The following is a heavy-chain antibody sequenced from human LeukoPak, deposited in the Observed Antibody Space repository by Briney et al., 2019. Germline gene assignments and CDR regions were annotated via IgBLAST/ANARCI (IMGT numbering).Heavy chain of an antibody. CDR2: IYYSGSA. Sequence: PSETLSLTCTVSGDSMSSYYWSWIRQPPGKGLEWIGYIYYSGSANYNPSLKSRVTILVDTSKNQFSLKLSSVTAADTAVYYCARHPQQLGFFHAFDIWGQGTMVTVSS. CDR1: GDSMSSYY. J-gene: IGHJ3*02. D-gene: IGHD6-13*01. V-gene: IGHV4-59*08. CDR3: ARHPQQLGFFHAFDI.